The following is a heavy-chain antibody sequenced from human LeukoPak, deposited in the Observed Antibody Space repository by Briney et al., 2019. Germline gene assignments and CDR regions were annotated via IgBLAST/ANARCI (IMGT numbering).Heavy chain of an antibody. CDR3: ARDGVGDYVFDY. V-gene: IGHV1-69*04. Sequence: SVKVSCKASGGTFSSYAISWVRQAPGQGLEWMGRIIPILGIADYAQKFQGRVTITADKSTSTAYMELSSLRSEDTAVYYCARDGVGDYVFDYWGQGTLVTVSS. D-gene: IGHD4-17*01. CDR2: IIPILGIA. CDR1: GGTFSSYA. J-gene: IGHJ4*02.